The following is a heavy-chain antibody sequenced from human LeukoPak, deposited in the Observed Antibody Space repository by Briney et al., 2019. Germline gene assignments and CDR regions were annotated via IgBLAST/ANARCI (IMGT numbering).Heavy chain of an antibody. J-gene: IGHJ4*02. Sequence: PSETLSLTCTVSGGSISSGDYYWRWIRQPPGKGLEWIGYIYYSGSTYYNPSLKSRVTLSVDKPKNQFSLKLSSVTAADTAVYYCARTEYYGSGSLSYPALDDWGQGTLVTVSS. CDR1: GGSISSGDYY. V-gene: IGHV4-31*03. CDR3: ARTEYYGSGSLSYPALDD. D-gene: IGHD3-10*01. CDR2: IYYSGST.